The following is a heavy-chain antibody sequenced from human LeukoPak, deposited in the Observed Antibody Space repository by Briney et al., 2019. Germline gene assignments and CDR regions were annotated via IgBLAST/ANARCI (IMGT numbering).Heavy chain of an antibody. CDR2: ISGSGGST. V-gene: IGHV3-23*01. D-gene: IGHD6-13*01. CDR3: AKDRGRAAAGTPVSDY. J-gene: IGHJ4*02. Sequence: GGSLRLSCAASGFTFSIYAMSWVRQAPAKGLEWVSAISGSGGSTYYADSVKGRFTISRDNSKNTLYLQMNSLRAEDTAVYYCAKDRGRAAAGTPVSDYWGQGTLVTVSS. CDR1: GFTFSIYA.